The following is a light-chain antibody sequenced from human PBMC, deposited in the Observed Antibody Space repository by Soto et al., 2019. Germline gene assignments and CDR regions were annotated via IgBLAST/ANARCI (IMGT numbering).Light chain of an antibody. CDR3: QQSYSTPLT. Sequence: DIQMTQSPSSLSASVGDRVTITCRASQSISSYLNWYQQKPGKAPKLLIYAASSLQSGVPSRFSGSGSGTDVTLNIRSLQPEDFATYYCQQSYSTPLTVGGGTKVEIK. J-gene: IGKJ4*01. CDR1: QSISSY. V-gene: IGKV1-39*01. CDR2: AAS.